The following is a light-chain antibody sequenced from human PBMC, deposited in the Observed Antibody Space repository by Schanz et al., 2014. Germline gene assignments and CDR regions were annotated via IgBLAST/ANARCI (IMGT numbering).Light chain of an antibody. V-gene: IGLV2-23*01. CDR1: SSDVGRYNL. Sequence: QSVLTQPASVSGSPGQSITISCTGASSDVGRYNLVSWYQQHPGKAPKLMIYEGSERPSGVSNRFSGSKSGNTASLTISGLQAEDEADYYCCSYAGSTTVFGGGTKLTVL. CDR2: EGS. J-gene: IGLJ3*02. CDR3: CSYAGSTTV.